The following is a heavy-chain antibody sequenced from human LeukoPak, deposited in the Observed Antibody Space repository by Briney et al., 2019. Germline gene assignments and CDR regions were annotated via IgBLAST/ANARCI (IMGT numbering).Heavy chain of an antibody. CDR1: GYTFTDYY. D-gene: IGHD2-2*01. Sequence: ASVKVSCKASGYTFTDYYMHWVRQAPGQGFEWMGWINPNDGDTYSAQKFQGRVTMTRDTSISTAHMEVSRLRSDDTAVYYCARANFLYCSSSTCLFDYWGQGTLVTVSS. J-gene: IGHJ4*02. CDR3: ARANFLYCSSSTCLFDY. CDR2: INPNDGDT. V-gene: IGHV1-2*02.